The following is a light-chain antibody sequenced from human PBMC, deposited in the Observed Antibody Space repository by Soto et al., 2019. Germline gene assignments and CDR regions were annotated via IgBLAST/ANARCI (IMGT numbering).Light chain of an antibody. CDR2: EVT. J-gene: IGLJ1*01. CDR1: SSDVGSYNF. Sequence: QSALTRPPSASGSPGQSVTISCTGTSSDVGSYNFVSWYQQYPGKAPKLMIYEVTKRPSGVPDRFSGSKSGNTASLTVSGLQAEDEADYYCSSFAASNTHVFGTGTKVTVL. V-gene: IGLV2-8*01. CDR3: SSFAASNTHV.